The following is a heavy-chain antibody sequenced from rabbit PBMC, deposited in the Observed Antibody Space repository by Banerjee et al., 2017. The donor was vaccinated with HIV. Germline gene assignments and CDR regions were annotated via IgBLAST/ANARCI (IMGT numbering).Heavy chain of an antibody. D-gene: IGHD6-1*01. CDR1: GFSFSSYG. Sequence: QSLEESGGDLVKPGASLTLTCTASGFSFSSYGISWVCQAPGKGLEWIACIYGGSSGSTYYASWAKGRFTISKASSTTVTLQMTSLTAADTATYFCARSADAGCAYALWGQGTLVTVS. V-gene: IGHV1S40*01. CDR3: ARSADAGCAYAL. CDR2: IYGGSSGST. J-gene: IGHJ6*01.